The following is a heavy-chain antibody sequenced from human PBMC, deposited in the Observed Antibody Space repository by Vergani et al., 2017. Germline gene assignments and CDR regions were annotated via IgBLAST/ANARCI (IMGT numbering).Heavy chain of an antibody. CDR1: GFTFSSYW. Sequence: EVQLLESGGGLVQPGGSLRLSCAASGFTFSSYWMHWVRQAPGKGLVWVSRINSDGSSTSYADSVKGRFTISRDNAKNTLYLQMNSLRAEDTAVYYCARDGWDYDFWSDYGYWGQGTLVTVSS. CDR3: ARDGWDYDFWSDYGY. J-gene: IGHJ4*02. D-gene: IGHD3-3*01. V-gene: IGHV3-74*01. CDR2: INSDGSST.